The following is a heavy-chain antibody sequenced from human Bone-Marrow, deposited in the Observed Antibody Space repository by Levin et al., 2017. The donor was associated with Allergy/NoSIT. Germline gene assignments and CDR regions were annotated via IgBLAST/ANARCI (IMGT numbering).Heavy chain of an antibody. CDR3: ARDKLEGATQFDY. CDR2: IKQDGSEE. CDR1: EFNFGAYW. Sequence: AGGSLRLSCAASEFNFGAYWMSWVRQTPGKGLEWVANIKQDGSEEYYVDSVKGRFTISRDNAKSSLYLQMNSLRAEDTAMYYCARDKLEGATQFDYWGQGTLVTVSS. V-gene: IGHV3-7*04. J-gene: IGHJ4*02. D-gene: IGHD1-26*01.